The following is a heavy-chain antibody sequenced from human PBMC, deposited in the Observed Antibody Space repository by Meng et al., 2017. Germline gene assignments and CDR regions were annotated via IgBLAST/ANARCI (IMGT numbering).Heavy chain of an antibody. Sequence: VQWGGSGVGWVNPGGSRTLSCAASGFTFSDYYMSWIRQAPGKGLEWVSYISSSGSTIYYADSVKGRFTISRDNAKNSLYLQMNSLRAEDTAVYYCARGGAARPPDYWGQGTLVTVSS. V-gene: IGHV3-11*01. J-gene: IGHJ4*02. D-gene: IGHD6-6*01. CDR3: ARGGAARPPDY. CDR2: ISSSGSTI. CDR1: GFTFSDYY.